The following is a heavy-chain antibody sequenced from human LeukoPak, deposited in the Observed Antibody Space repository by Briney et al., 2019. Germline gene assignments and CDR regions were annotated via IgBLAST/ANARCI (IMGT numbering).Heavy chain of an antibody. D-gene: IGHD3-3*01. CDR1: GFTFSTFE. V-gene: IGHV3-48*03. CDR3: ASGGFLEWFLDY. CDR2: ISGSGDTI. J-gene: IGHJ4*02. Sequence: GGSLRLSCAASGFTFSTFEVNWVRQARGKGLEWVSYISGSGDTIYFAGSVKGRFPISRDNAKNSLYLQKNSLRAGDTAVYYCASGGFLEWFLDYWGERTRVSVSS.